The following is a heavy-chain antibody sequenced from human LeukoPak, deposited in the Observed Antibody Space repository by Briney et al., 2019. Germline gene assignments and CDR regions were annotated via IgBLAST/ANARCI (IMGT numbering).Heavy chain of an antibody. CDR2: INSDGSST. J-gene: IGHJ6*02. V-gene: IGHV3-74*01. CDR3: ARDLFTLIDYYGMDV. CDR1: GFTFSSYW. Sequence: PGGSLRLPCAASGFTFSSYWMHWVRHAPGKGLVWVSRINSDGSSTSYADSVKGRFTISRDNAKNTLYLQMNSLRAEDTAVYYCARDLFTLIDYYGMDVWGQGTTVTVSS. D-gene: IGHD2/OR15-2a*01.